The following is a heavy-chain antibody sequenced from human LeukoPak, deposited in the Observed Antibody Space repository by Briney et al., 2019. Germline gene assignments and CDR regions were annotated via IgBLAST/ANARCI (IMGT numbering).Heavy chain of an antibody. D-gene: IGHD6-13*01. V-gene: IGHV3-66*01. CDR2: IYSDGGT. CDR3: ARVRESTSWHERFYDY. J-gene: IGHJ4*02. CDR1: GFTDSSNY. Sequence: GGSLRLSCAASGFTDSSNYMSWVRQAPGKGLEWVSVIYSDGGTYYTDSVKDRFAISRDSSRSTLYLQMNSLRAEDSAVYYCARVRESTSWHERFYDYWGQGTLVTVSS.